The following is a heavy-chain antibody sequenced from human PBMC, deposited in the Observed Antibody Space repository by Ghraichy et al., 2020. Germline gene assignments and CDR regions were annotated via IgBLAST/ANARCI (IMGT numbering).Heavy chain of an antibody. V-gene: IGHV1-2*02. CDR3: ARGPSPGTACSS. Sequence: ASVKVSCKASGYTFTGYYMHWVRQAPGQGLEWMGWINPNSGGTNYAQKFQGRVTMTRDASISTAYMELSRLRSDDTAVYYCARGPSPGTACSSWGQGSLVTVSS. CDR2: INPNSGGT. J-gene: IGHJ5*02. D-gene: IGHD2-15*01. CDR1: GYTFTGYY.